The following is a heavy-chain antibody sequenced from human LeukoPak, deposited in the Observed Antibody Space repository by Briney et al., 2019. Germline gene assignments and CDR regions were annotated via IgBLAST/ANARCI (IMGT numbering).Heavy chain of an antibody. CDR2: IYYNGHT. CDR3: ARFYGSGSYYFDY. V-gene: IGHV4-59*07. Sequence: ADTLSLTRPVSGGSISIYYWRWTRQPPGEGLEWLGYIYYNGHTNSHPALKSRVAISLDTSKAQFSLKLSSVAAADTAVYYCARFYGSGSYYFDYWGQGTLVTVAS. CDR1: GGSISIYY. J-gene: IGHJ4*02. D-gene: IGHD3-10*01.